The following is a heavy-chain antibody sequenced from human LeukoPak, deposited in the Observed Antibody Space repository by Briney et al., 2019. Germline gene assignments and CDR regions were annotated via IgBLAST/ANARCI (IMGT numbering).Heavy chain of an antibody. D-gene: IGHD5-18*01. CDR2: INHSGST. CDR1: GGSFSGYY. J-gene: IGHJ4*02. Sequence: NTSETLSLTCAVYGGSFSGYYWSWIRQPPGKGLEWIGEINHSGSTNYNPSLKSRVTISVDTSKNQFSLKLSSVTAADTAVYYCARAWSYGYSNFDYWGQGTLVTVSS. CDR3: ARAWSYGYSNFDY. V-gene: IGHV4-34*01.